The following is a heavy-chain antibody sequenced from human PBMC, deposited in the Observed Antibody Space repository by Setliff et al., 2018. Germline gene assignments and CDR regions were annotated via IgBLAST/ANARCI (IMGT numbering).Heavy chain of an antibody. Sequence: GASVKVSCKASGYTFTSYGVSWVRQAPGQGLEWMGWISAYNGNINYAQKFQGRVTMTTDTYTSTANMELRGLRSDDTAVYYCTRGPKDFVVLAAAACFDFWGQGTLVTVSS. J-gene: IGHJ4*02. CDR1: GYTFTSYG. D-gene: IGHD2-15*01. CDR2: ISAYNGNI. CDR3: TRGPKDFVVLAAAACFDF. V-gene: IGHV1-18*01.